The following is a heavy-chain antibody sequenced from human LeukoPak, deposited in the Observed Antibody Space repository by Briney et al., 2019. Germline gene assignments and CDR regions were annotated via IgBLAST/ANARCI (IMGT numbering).Heavy chain of an antibody. D-gene: IGHD6-13*01. CDR1: GFTVSSNY. V-gene: IGHV3-53*01. Sequence: GGSLRPSCAASGFTVSSNYMSWVRQAPGKGLEWVSVTYSGGSTYYADSVKGRFAISRDNSKNTLYLQMNSLRPEDTAVYYCARVFPPIAAAPTWGQGTLVTVSS. CDR3: ARVFPPIAAAPT. CDR2: TYSGGST. J-gene: IGHJ4*02.